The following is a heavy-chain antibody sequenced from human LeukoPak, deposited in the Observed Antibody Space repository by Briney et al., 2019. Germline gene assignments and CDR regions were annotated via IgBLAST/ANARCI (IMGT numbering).Heavy chain of an antibody. CDR2: IYYSGST. V-gene: IGHV4-30-4*01. Sequence: MTSETLSLTCTVSGGSISSGDYYWSWIRQPPGKGLEWIGYIYYSGSTYYNPSLKSRVTISVDTSKNQFSLKLSSVTAADTAVYYCATPGRVADAFDIWGQGTMVTVSS. CDR3: ATPGRVADAFDI. D-gene: IGHD2-15*01. J-gene: IGHJ3*02. CDR1: GGSISSGDYY.